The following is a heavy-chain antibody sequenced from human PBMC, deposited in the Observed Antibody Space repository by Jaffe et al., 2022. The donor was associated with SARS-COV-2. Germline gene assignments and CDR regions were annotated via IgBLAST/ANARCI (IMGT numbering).Heavy chain of an antibody. J-gene: IGHJ6*03. CDR3: ARQSGDKPRYFDNYYYYMDV. Sequence: QLQLQESGPGLVKPSETLSLTCTVSGGSISSTNYYWGWIRQPPGRGLECIGSIYYSGNTYYNPSLKSRVTISVDTSKNQFSLKLSSVTAADTAVYYCARQSGDKPRYFDNYYYYMDVWGKGTTVTVSS. CDR2: IYYSGNT. CDR1: GGSISSTNYY. D-gene: IGHD3-9*01. V-gene: IGHV4-39*01.